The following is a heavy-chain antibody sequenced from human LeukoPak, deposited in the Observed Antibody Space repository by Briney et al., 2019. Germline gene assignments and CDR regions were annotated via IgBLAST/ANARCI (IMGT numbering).Heavy chain of an antibody. CDR2: INPNSGGT. CDR1: GYTFTGYY. V-gene: IGHV1-2*02. Sequence: GSVKVSCKASGYTFTGYYMHWVRQAPGQGLEWMGWINPNSGGTNYAQKFQGRVTMTRDTSISTAYMELSRLRSDDTAVYYCARDTLGYCSSTSCPLGYWGQGTLVTVSS. CDR3: ARDTLGYCSSTSCPLGY. D-gene: IGHD2-2*01. J-gene: IGHJ4*02.